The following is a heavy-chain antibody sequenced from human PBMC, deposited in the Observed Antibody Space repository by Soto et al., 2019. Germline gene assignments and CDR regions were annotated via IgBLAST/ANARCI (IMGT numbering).Heavy chain of an antibody. D-gene: IGHD2-15*01. CDR1: GGSVSSGSYY. J-gene: IGHJ4*02. Sequence: QVQLQESGPGLVKPSETLSLTCTVSGGSVSSGSYYWSWIRQPPGKGLEWIGYIFYNGTTNYNPPPKGPVTLSVNTAKDPIPLELSSMTAADTAVYYCARDSCSGGSCHWRDYWGQGTLVTVSS. V-gene: IGHV4-61*01. CDR3: ARDSCSGGSCHWRDY. CDR2: IFYNGTT.